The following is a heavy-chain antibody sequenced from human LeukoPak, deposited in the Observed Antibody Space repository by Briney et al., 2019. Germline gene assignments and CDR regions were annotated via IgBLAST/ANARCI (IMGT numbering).Heavy chain of an antibody. CDR1: GFTFSSYI. CDR2: ISSSSSYI. CDR3: ARVSFITMVRGVGDY. Sequence: GGSLRLSCAASGFTFSSYIVNWVRQAPGKVLEWVSSISSSSSYIYYAVSVKGRFTISTDNAKNSLYLQMNSLRAEDTAVYYCARVSFITMVRGVGDYWGQGTLVTVSS. V-gene: IGHV3-21*01. D-gene: IGHD3-10*01. J-gene: IGHJ4*02.